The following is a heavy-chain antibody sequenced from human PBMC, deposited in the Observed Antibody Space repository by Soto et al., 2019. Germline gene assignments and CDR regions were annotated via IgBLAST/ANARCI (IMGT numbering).Heavy chain of an antibody. CDR2: IYYSRST. D-gene: IGHD1-7*01. V-gene: IGHV4-59*01. CDR3: ARARITGTRGGDLFDP. J-gene: IGHJ5*02. CDR1: GGSISSYY. Sequence: ETLSLPCTVSGGSISSYYWSWIRQPPGKGLEWIGYIYYSRSTNYNPSLKSRVTISVETSKNQFSLKLSSVTAADTAVYYCARARITGTRGGDLFDPWGQGTLVTVSA.